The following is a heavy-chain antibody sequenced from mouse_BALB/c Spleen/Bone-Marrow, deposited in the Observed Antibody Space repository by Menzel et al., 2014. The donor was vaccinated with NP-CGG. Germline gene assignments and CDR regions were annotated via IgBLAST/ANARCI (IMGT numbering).Heavy chain of an antibody. CDR3: APYYYGSSLFAY. V-gene: IGHV14-3*02. Sequence: EVKLVESGAELVKPGASVKLSCTASGFNIKVTYMHWVKQRPERGLEWIGRIDPANGNTKYDPKFQGKATITADTSSNTAYLQLSSLTSEDTAVYYCAPYYYGSSLFAYWGQGTLVTVSA. CDR2: IDPANGNT. CDR1: GFNIKVTY. J-gene: IGHJ3*01. D-gene: IGHD1-1*01.